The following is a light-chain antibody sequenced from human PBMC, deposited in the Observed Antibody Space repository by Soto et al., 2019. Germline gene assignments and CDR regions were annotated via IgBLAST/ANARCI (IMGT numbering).Light chain of an antibody. CDR3: LQHTGYPIT. Sequence: DIQMTQSPSSLSASVGDRVTITCRASQDIRDDLGWFQQKLGKAPKRLVYGASSLQSGVPSRFSGSGSGTEFTLTISGLQPEDSATYYCLQHTGYPITFGQVTRLEIK. CDR1: QDIRDD. CDR2: GAS. J-gene: IGKJ5*01. V-gene: IGKV1-17*01.